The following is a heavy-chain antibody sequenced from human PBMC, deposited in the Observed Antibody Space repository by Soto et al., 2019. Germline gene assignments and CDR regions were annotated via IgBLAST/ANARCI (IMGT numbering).Heavy chain of an antibody. Sequence: ASVKVSCKASGGTFSSYAISWVRQAPGQGLEWMGGIIPIFGTANYAQKFQGRVTITADESTSTAYMELSSLRSEDTAVYYCAGWDPPGLATNYYYYGMDVWGQGTTVTVSS. V-gene: IGHV1-69*13. J-gene: IGHJ6*02. D-gene: IGHD6-19*01. CDR2: IIPIFGTA. CDR1: GGTFSSYA. CDR3: AGWDPPGLATNYYYYGMDV.